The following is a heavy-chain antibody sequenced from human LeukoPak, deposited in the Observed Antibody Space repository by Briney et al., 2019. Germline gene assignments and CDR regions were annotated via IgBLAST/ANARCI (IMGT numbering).Heavy chain of an antibody. Sequence: GGSLRLSCEASGFTFRNFAMTWVRQAPVRGPEWVSTISGGRGGAFYADSVKGRFTISRDDSKSTLYLQMSSLSVADTAAYFCAKDTPYFEHWGQGVLVTVAS. CDR3: AKDTPYFEH. CDR2: ISGGRGGA. V-gene: IGHV3-23*01. CDR1: GFTFRNFA. J-gene: IGHJ4*02.